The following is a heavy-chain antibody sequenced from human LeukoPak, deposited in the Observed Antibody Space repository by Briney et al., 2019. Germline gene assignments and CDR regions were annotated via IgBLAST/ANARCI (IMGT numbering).Heavy chain of an antibody. CDR3: ARSRTLWGAFDI. J-gene: IGHJ3*02. CDR2: IGTAGDP. CDR1: GFTFSSHD. Sequence: QPGGSLRLSCAASGFTFSSHDMHWVHQTTGKGLEWVSGIGTAGDPYYLDSVKGRFTISRENAKNSLYLQMNSLRAGDTAVYYCARSRTLWGAFDIWGQGTMVTVSS. V-gene: IGHV3-13*05. D-gene: IGHD2-21*01.